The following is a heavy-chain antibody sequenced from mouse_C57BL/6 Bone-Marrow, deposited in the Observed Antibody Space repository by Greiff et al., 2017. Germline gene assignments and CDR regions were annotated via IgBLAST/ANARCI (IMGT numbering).Heavy chain of an antibody. V-gene: IGHV14-4*01. J-gene: IGHJ2*01. CDR1: GFNIKDDY. CDR3: TTPATYYFDY. Sequence: EVQLKESGAELVRPGASVKLSCTASGFNIKDDYMHWVKQRPEQGLEWIGWIDPENGDTEYASKFQGKATITADTSSNTAYLQLSSLTSEDTAVYYCTTPATYYFDYWGQGTTLTVSS. D-gene: IGHD1-1*01. CDR2: IDPENGDT.